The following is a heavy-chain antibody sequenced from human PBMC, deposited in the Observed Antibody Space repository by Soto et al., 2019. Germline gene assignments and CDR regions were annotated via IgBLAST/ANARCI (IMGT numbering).Heavy chain of an antibody. V-gene: IGHV1-8*01. CDR1: GYTFTSYD. J-gene: IGHJ6*03. CDR2: MNPNSGNT. Sequence: ASVKVSGKASGYTFTSYDIKWVRQATGQGREWMGWMNPNSGNTGYAQKFQDRVTMTRNTSISTAYMELSSLRSEDTAVYYCARELDYMDVWGKGTTVTVSS. CDR3: ARELDYMDV.